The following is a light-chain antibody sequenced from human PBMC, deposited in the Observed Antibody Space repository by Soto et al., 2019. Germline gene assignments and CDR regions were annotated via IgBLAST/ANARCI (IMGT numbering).Light chain of an antibody. V-gene: IGLV2-14*01. CDR2: DVS. CDR3: SSYTSSSTRL. CDR1: SSDVGGYNH. Sequence: QSALTQPASVSGSPGQSITISCTGTSSDVGGYNHVPWYQQHPGKAPKLMIYDVSNRPSGVSNRFSGSKSGNTASLTISGLQAEDEADYYCSSYTSSSTRLFGGGTKLTVL. J-gene: IGLJ2*01.